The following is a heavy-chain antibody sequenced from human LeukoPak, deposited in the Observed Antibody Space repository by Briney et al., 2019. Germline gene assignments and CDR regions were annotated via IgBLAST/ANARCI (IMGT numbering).Heavy chain of an antibody. CDR1: GFTFSSYR. D-gene: IGHD3-3*01. CDR2: ISSSSSYI. Sequence: GGSLRLSCAASGFTFSSYRMNWVRQAPGKGLEGVSSISSSSSYIYYADSVKGRFTISRDNAKNSMYLQMNSLRAEDTAVYYCARDRGSVLRFLEWLLGPDYWGQGTLVTVSS. V-gene: IGHV3-21*01. J-gene: IGHJ4*02. CDR3: ARDRGSVLRFLEWLLGPDY.